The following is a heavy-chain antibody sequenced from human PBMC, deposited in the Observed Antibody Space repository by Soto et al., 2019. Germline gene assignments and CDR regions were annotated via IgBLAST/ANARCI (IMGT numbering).Heavy chain of an antibody. CDR2: ISTYNGDT. J-gene: IGHJ6*02. CDR3: AREGSRPYYYYGMDV. CDR1: GYTFTTYG. V-gene: IGHV1-18*01. D-gene: IGHD2-15*01. Sequence: QVQLVQSGAEVKKPGASVKVSCKASGYTFTTYGISWVRQAPGQGLEWMGWISTYNGDTDYAQNPQGRVTXTXAXSXXTAYMELRSLRSDDTAVYYCAREGSRPYYYYGMDVWGQGTTVTVSS.